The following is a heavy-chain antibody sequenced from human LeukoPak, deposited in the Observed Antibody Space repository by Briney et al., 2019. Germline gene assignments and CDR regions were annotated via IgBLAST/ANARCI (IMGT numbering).Heavy chain of an antibody. J-gene: IGHJ6*02. CDR2: IGSSSRYI. CDR3: AGGVNDYGEDPKMDV. Sequence: GGSLRLFCAASGFIFRSYSMNWVRQARAKGLEWVSSIGSSSRYIYYADSVKSRFTNSRDNDKNSLYLQMNSLRAEDTAVYYCAGGVNDYGEDPKMDVWGQGTTVTVSS. D-gene: IGHD4-17*01. V-gene: IGHV3-21*01. CDR1: GFIFRSYS.